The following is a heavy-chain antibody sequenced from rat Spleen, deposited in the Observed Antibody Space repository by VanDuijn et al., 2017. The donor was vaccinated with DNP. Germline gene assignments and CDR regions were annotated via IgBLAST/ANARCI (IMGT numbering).Heavy chain of an antibody. CDR1: GITFSNSG. CDR2: ISPSGGGA. CDR3: ARHEGNYDGSYYPY. D-gene: IGHD1-12*02. V-gene: IGHV5-19*01. Sequence: EVQLVESGGGLVQPGRSLKLSCAASGITFSNSGMHWIRQAPTKGLEWVTSISPSGGGANYGDSVKGRFTISRDNAKSTLYLQMNSLRSEDMATYYCARHEGNYDGSYYPYWGQGTLVTVAS. J-gene: IGHJ3*01.